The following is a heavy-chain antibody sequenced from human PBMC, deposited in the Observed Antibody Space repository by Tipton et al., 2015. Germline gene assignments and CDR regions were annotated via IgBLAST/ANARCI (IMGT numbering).Heavy chain of an antibody. CDR2: ISYSGST. Sequence: TLSLTCAVSGGSMSSGTYYWTWIRQHPGMGLEWIGYISYSGSTHYNPSLKSRVTISLDTSRSHFSLKLTSVTAADTAVYYCARLHPGDDWGQGTLVTVSS. J-gene: IGHJ4*02. V-gene: IGHV4-31*11. D-gene: IGHD3-16*01. CDR1: GGSMSSGTYY. CDR3: ARLHPGDD.